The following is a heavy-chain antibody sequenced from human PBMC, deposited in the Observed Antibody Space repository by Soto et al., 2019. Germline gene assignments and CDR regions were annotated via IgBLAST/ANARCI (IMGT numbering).Heavy chain of an antibody. V-gene: IGHV3-49*04. CDR1: GIPLVDFA. CDR2: IINQSYPETT. CDR3: SGAESPDTAYYSLY. D-gene: IGHD1-26*01. J-gene: IGHJ4*02. Sequence: PGGFLRLSCTVLGIPLVDFAINGVRQAPGKGLVGVVRIINQSYPETTEYPASEKGISATSRDTSNGIAYLQMNSQNIEDSAVYYCSGAESPDTAYYSLYWGQGTPVTVSS.